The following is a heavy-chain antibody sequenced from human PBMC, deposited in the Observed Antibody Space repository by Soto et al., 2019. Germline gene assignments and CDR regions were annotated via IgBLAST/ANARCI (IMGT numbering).Heavy chain of an antibody. V-gene: IGHV3-73*01. CDR1: GFTFSGSA. J-gene: IGHJ6*03. Sequence: EVQLVESGGGLVQPGGSLKLSCAASGFTFSGSAMHWVPQASGKGLEWVGRIRSKPNNYATAYGASVKGRFTISRDDSKNTAYLQMNSRNTEDTAVYYCSRQASDFWSGKPQYYMDVWGKGTTVTVSS. CDR2: IRSKPNNYAT. CDR3: SRQASDFWSGKPQYYMDV. D-gene: IGHD3-3*01.